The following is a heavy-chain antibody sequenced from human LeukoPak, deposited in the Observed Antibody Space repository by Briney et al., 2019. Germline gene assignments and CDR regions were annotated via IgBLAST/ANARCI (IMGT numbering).Heavy chain of an antibody. CDR2: IYYSGST. D-gene: IGHD6-25*01. J-gene: IGHJ3*02. CDR1: GYSISSSYY. V-gene: IGHV4-61*01. CDR3: ARDRAAHAFDI. Sequence: SETLSLTCTVSGYSISSSYYWSWIRQPPGKGLEWIGYIYYSGSTNYNPSLKSRVTISVDTSKNQFSLKLSSVTAADTAVYYCARDRAAHAFDIWGQGTMVTVSS.